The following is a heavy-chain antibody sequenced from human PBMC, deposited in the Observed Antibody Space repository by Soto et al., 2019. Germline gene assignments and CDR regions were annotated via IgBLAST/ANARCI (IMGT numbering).Heavy chain of an antibody. CDR1: GFTFSSYG. Sequence: PGGSLRLSCAASGFTFSSYGMHWVRQAPGKGLEWVAVIWYDGSSTSYADSVKGRFTISRDNAKNTLYLQMNSLRAEDTAVDYCARGKVGASVFDYWGQGTLVTVSS. V-gene: IGHV3-33*01. CDR2: IWYDGSST. J-gene: IGHJ4*02. CDR3: ARGKVGASVFDY. D-gene: IGHD1-26*01.